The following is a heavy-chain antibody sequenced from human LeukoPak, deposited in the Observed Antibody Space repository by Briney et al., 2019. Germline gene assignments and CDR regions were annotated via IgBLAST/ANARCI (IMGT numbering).Heavy chain of an antibody. CDR1: GYTLTELS. V-gene: IGHV1-24*01. Sequence: ASVKVSCKVSGYTLTELSMHWVRQAPGKGLEWMGGFDPEDGETIYAQKFQGRVTMTEDTSTDTAYMELSSLRSEDTAVYYCATIVGGYSSSWYSEEVYWGQGTLVTVSS. J-gene: IGHJ4*02. CDR3: ATIVGGYSSSWYSEEVY. D-gene: IGHD6-13*01. CDR2: FDPEDGET.